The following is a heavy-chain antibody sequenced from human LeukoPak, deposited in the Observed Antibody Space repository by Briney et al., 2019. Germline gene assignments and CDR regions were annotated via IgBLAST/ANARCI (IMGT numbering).Heavy chain of an antibody. CDR2: IKQDGSET. CDR3: ARDKGDYDTSGSLFIF. V-gene: IGHV3-7*03. J-gene: IGHJ4*02. D-gene: IGHD3-22*01. CDR1: GFTFSRYW. Sequence: GGSPRLSCAASGFTFSRYWMSWVRQTPRKGLEWVANIKQDGSETYYVDSMKGRFTISRDNAKNSLYLQMNSLRAEDTAVYYCARDKGDYDTSGSLFIFGGRGTLVTVSS.